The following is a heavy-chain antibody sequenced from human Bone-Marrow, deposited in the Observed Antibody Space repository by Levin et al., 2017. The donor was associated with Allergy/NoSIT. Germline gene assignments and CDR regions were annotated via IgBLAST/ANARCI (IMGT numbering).Heavy chain of an antibody. CDR1: GGSINNYY. CDR3: ARGGVRWWFDP. V-gene: IGHV4-59*01. Sequence: ESLKISCIVSGGSINNYYWNWIRQPPGKGLEWIGYIYNSGSANYNPSLKSRVTISVDTSRNQISLNLSSVTAADTAVYYCARGGVRWWFDPWGQGTLVTVSS. D-gene: IGHD4-23*01. J-gene: IGHJ5*02. CDR2: IYNSGSA.